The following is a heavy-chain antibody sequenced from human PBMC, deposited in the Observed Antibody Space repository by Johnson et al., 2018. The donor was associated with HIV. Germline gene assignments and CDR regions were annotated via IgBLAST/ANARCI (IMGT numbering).Heavy chain of an antibody. Sequence: QVQLVESGGGVVQPGRSLRLSCAASGFTFSSYGMHWVRQAPGKGLEWVAVISYDGSNKYYADSVKGRFTISRDNSKNTLYLQMNSLKTEDTAVYSCATGDCNGGSCHAFDIWGQGTIVTVSS. D-gene: IGHD2-15*01. CDR1: GFTFSSYG. J-gene: IGHJ3*02. CDR2: ISYDGSNK. CDR3: ATGDCNGGSCHAFDI. V-gene: IGHV3-30*03.